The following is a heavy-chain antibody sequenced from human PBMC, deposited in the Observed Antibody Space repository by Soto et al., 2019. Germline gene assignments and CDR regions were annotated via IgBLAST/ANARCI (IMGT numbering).Heavy chain of an antibody. Sequence: GGSLRLSCAVSVFTVSSNYMSWVRQAPGKGLEWVSMLYSGGITYYADSVKGRFTISRDNSKNTFYLQMNSLSVEDTAVYYCASERSRWSYYFFGLEVWGQGTTVTV. CDR3: ASERSRWSYYFFGLEV. CDR1: VFTVSSNY. CDR2: LYSGGIT. V-gene: IGHV3-53*01. J-gene: IGHJ6*02.